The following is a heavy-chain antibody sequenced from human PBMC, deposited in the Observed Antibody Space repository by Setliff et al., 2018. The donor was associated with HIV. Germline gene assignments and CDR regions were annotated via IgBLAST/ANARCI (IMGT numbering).Heavy chain of an antibody. J-gene: IGHJ4*01. D-gene: IGHD3-3*01. Sequence: PSETLSLTCSVSGGSINRGNYYWTWIRQSAGKGLEWIGYIHITGNTDYNPSLKSRVTILMDLSRNQLSLHLASVTTADTAVYFCAPGEGVASTYYHDWGQGTQVTVSS. CDR1: GGSINRGNYY. CDR3: APGEGVASTYYHD. CDR2: IHITGNT. V-gene: IGHV4-61*10.